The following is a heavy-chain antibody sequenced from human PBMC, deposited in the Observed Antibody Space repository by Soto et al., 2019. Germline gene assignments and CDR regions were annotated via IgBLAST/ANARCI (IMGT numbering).Heavy chain of an antibody. Sequence: EVQLVESGGGLVKPGGSLRLSCAASGFTFSSYSMNWVRQAPGKGLEWVSSISSSSSYIYYADSVKGRFTISRDNAKNSLYLQMNSLRAEDTAVYYCARAPYYYDSRGYLAYWGQGTLVTVSS. CDR1: GFTFSSYS. D-gene: IGHD3-22*01. J-gene: IGHJ4*02. V-gene: IGHV3-21*01. CDR2: ISSSSSYI. CDR3: ARAPYYYDSRGYLAY.